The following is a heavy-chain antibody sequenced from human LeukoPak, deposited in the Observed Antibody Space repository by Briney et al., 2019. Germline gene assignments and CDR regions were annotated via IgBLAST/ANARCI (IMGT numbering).Heavy chain of an antibody. J-gene: IGHJ4*02. CDR2: IRGTGTST. D-gene: IGHD5-12*01. Sequence: GGSLRLSCAGSGFTFSSYGMSWVRQAPGKGLEWVSAIRGTGTSTYYADSVKGRFTISRDNSNHMLYLQMNSLIAEDTAIYYCAKDDDWLRFEHWGRGTPVSVSS. V-gene: IGHV3-23*01. CDR3: AKDDDWLRFEH. CDR1: GFTFSSYG.